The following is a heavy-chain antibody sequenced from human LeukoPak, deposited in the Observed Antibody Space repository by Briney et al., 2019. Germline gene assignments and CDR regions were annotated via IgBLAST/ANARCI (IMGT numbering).Heavy chain of an antibody. CDR1: GFTFSSYA. Sequence: GGSLRLSCAASGFTFSSYAMSWVRQAPGKGLEWVSAISGSGGSTYYADSVKGRFTISRDNSKHTLYLQMNSLRAEDTAEYYCAGRAVAGTSGINWGQGTLVTVSS. V-gene: IGHV3-23*01. CDR3: AGRAVAGTSGIN. J-gene: IGHJ4*02. D-gene: IGHD6-19*01. CDR2: ISGSGGST.